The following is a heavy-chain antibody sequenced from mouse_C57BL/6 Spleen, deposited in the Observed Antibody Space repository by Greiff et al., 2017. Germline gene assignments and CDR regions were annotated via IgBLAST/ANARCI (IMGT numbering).Heavy chain of an antibody. CDR2: FYPGSGSI. J-gene: IGHJ2*01. D-gene: IGHD4-1*01. V-gene: IGHV1-62-2*01. CDR3: ARHEETELTGYYFDY. CDR1: GYTFTEYT. Sequence: VQLVESGAELVKPGASVKLSCKASGYTFTEYTIHWVKQRSGQGLEWIGWFYPGSGSIKYNEKFKDKATLTADKSSSTVYMELSRLTSEDSAVYFCARHEETELTGYYFDYWGQGTTLTVSS.